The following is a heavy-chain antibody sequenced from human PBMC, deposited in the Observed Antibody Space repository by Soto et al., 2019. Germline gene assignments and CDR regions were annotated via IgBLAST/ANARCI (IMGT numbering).Heavy chain of an antibody. CDR2: ISGYNGNT. Sequence: QVQLVQSGAEVKKPGASVKVSCKASGYTFTSYGVSWVRQAPGQGLEWMGWISGYNGNTNYAQKLQGRVTMTTDTSTSIAYMELRSLRSDDTAVYYCARAGKYYYGSGSPYYYGMDVWCQGITVTVSS. V-gene: IGHV1-18*04. CDR1: GYTFTSYG. D-gene: IGHD3-10*01. CDR3: ARAGKYYYGSGSPYYYGMDV. J-gene: IGHJ6*02.